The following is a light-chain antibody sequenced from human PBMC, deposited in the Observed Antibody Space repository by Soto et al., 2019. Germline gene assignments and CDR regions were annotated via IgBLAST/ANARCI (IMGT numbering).Light chain of an antibody. Sequence: EIVMTQSPATLSVSRGERATLSCRASQGVSSNLAWYQQKPGQAPRLLIYGASTRATGIPARFSGSGSGTEFTLIISSLQSEDFAVYYCQQYNNWPSLTFGGGTKVDIK. CDR1: QGVSSN. V-gene: IGKV3-15*01. J-gene: IGKJ4*01. CDR2: GAS. CDR3: QQYNNWPSLT.